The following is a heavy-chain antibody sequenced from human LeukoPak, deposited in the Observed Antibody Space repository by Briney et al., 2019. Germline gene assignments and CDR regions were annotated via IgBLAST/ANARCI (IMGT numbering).Heavy chain of an antibody. Sequence: PSETLSLTCSVSGGSLSGYYWIWIRQPPGNGLEWVAYIHSGGGTNYNPSLKSRVTISVDTSKNQFSLKLSSVTAADTAVYYCARLTGGDPWPQRGWFDPWGQGTLVTVSS. CDR2: IHSGGGT. V-gene: IGHV4-59*08. CDR1: GGSLSGYY. CDR3: ARLTGGDPWPQRGWFDP. D-gene: IGHD2-21*02. J-gene: IGHJ5*02.